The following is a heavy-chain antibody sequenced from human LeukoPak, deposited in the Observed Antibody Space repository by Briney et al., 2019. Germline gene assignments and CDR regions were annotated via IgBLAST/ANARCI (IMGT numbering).Heavy chain of an antibody. D-gene: IGHD6-13*01. J-gene: IGHJ4*02. CDR1: GFTFSSYA. Sequence: PGGSLRLSCAASGFTFSSYAMHWVRQAPGKGLEWVAVISYDGSNKYYADSVKGRFTISRDNSKNTLYLQMNSLRAEDTAVYYCARDRSIAAAGTMRFDYWGQGTLVTVSS. CDR2: ISYDGSNK. CDR3: ARDRSIAAAGTMRFDY. V-gene: IGHV3-30-3*01.